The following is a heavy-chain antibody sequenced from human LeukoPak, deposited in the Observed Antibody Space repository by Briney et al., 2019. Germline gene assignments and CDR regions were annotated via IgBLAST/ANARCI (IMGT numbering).Heavy chain of an antibody. D-gene: IGHD5-18*01. CDR3: ARGGYSYGLDY. Sequence: GTSLRLSCAASGFSFDDYALHWVRQAPGKGLEWVSGISWNSGSIGYADSVKGRFTTSRDNAKNSLYLQMNSLRAEDTALYYCARGGYSYGLDYWGQGTLVTVSS. J-gene: IGHJ4*02. V-gene: IGHV3-9*01. CDR2: ISWNSGSI. CDR1: GFSFDDYA.